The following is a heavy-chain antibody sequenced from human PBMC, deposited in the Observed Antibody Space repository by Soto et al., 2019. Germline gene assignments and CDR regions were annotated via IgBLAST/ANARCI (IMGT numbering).Heavy chain of an antibody. CDR2: TRNKANSYTT. CDR1: GFTFSDHY. CDR3: ARERQILYYYDSSGSRPGAFDI. J-gene: IGHJ3*02. V-gene: IGHV3-72*01. D-gene: IGHD3-22*01. Sequence: GGSLRLSCAASGFTFSDHYMDWVRQAPGKGLEWVGRTRNKANSYTTEYAASVKGRFTISRDDSKNSLYLQMNSLKTEDTAVYYCARERQILYYYDSSGSRPGAFDIWGQGTMVTVSS.